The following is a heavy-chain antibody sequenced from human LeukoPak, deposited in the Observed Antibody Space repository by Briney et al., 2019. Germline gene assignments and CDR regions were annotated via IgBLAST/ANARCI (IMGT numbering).Heavy chain of an antibody. CDR2: IYSGGGT. Sequence: GGSLRLSCAASGFTVSSNYMSWVRQAPGKGLEWVSVIYSGGGTYYADSVKGRFTISRDNSKNTLYLQMNSLRAEDTAVYYCARARPIVGATGWYFDYWGQGTLVTVSS. V-gene: IGHV3-66*02. J-gene: IGHJ4*02. CDR1: GFTVSSNY. CDR3: ARARPIVGATGWYFDY. D-gene: IGHD1-26*01.